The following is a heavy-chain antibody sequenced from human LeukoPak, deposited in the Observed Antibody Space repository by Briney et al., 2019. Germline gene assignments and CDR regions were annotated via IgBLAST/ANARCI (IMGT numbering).Heavy chain of an antibody. D-gene: IGHD5-12*01. CDR1: GFTFSSYA. J-gene: IGHJ4*02. CDR2: ISGSGGST. CDR3: ASLSGYDSHRSDAYYFDY. Sequence: GGSLRLSCAASGFTFSSYAMSWVRQAPGKGLEWVSAISGSGGSTYYADSVKGRFTISRDNSKNTLYLQMNSLRAEDTAVYYCASLSGYDSHRSDAYYFDYWGQGTLVTVSS. V-gene: IGHV3-23*01.